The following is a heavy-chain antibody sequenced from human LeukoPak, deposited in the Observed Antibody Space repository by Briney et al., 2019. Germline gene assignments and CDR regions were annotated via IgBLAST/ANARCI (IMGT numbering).Heavy chain of an antibody. Sequence: GGSLRLSCTASGSTFSTYPMTWVRQAPGKGLEWVAVIWHDGSNKYYADSVKGRFTISRDNSRNTLYLQVNSLRAEDTAVYYCARDPNQYSYGFLYGMDVWGQGTTVTVSS. CDR3: ARDPNQYSYGFLYGMDV. J-gene: IGHJ6*02. CDR1: GSTFSTYP. D-gene: IGHD5-18*01. V-gene: IGHV3-33*08. CDR2: IWHDGSNK.